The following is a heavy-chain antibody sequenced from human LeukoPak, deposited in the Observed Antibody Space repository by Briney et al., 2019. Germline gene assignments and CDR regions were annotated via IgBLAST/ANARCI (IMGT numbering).Heavy chain of an antibody. CDR2: ISAYNGNT. V-gene: IGHV1-18*01. CDR1: GYTFTSYG. J-gene: IGHJ2*01. CDR3: ARATLEGYSYAPYFDL. Sequence: ASVKVSCKASGYTFTSYGISWVRQPPRQGLEWMGWISAYNGNTKYAQKLEGRVTMTTDTSTRTAYMELRSLRSDDTAVYYCARATLEGYSYAPYFDLWGRGTLVTVSS. D-gene: IGHD5-18*01.